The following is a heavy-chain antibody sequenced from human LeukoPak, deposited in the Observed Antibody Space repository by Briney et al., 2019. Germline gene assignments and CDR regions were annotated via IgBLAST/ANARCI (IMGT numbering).Heavy chain of an antibody. CDR1: GGSFSGYY. CDR3: ARRWVAVAYDY. CDR2: INHSGST. J-gene: IGHJ4*02. D-gene: IGHD6-19*01. V-gene: IGHV4-34*01. Sequence: SETLSLTCAVYGGSFSGYYWSWIRQPPGKGLEWIGEINHSGSTNYNPSLKSRVTISVDTSKNQFSLKLSSVTAADTAVYYCARRWVAVAYDYWGQGTLVTVSS.